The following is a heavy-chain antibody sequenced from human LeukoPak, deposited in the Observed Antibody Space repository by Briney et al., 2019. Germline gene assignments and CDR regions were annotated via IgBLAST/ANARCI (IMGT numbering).Heavy chain of an antibody. CDR1: GFTFSSYA. Sequence: PGGSLRLSCAASGFTFSSYAMSWVRQAPGKGLEWVSAISGSGGSTYYADPVKGRFTISRDNSKNTLYLQMNSLRAEDTAVYYCAKGFGELLSVYNWFDPWGQGTLVTVSS. D-gene: IGHD3-10*01. CDR3: AKGFGELLSVYNWFDP. V-gene: IGHV3-23*01. J-gene: IGHJ5*02. CDR2: ISGSGGST.